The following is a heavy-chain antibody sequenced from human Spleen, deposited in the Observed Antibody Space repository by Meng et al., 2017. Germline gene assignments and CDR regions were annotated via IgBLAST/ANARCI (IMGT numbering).Heavy chain of an antibody. CDR3: ARGPTTMAHDFDY. CDR2: INHSGST. CDR1: GGSLSDYS. D-gene: IGHD4-11*01. J-gene: IGHJ4*02. Sequence: WARGVFTLPVTLVLPLVVLGGSLSDYSWSWIRQPPGKGLEWIGDINHSGSTNYNPSLESQATISVDTSQNNLSLKLSSVTAADSAVYYCARGPTTMAHDFDYWGQGTLVPSPQ. V-gene: IGHV4-34*01.